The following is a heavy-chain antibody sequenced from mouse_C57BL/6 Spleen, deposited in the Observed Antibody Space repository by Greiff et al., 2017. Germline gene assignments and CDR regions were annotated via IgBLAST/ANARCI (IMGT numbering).Heavy chain of an antibody. V-gene: IGHV6-6*01. J-gene: IGHJ1*03. CDR3: TRGPEYFDV. Sequence: EVMLVESGGGLVQPGGSMKLSCAASGFTFSDAWMDWVRQSPEKGLEWVAEIRNKANNHATYYAASVRGRFTISRDDSKSSVSLQMISLRAEDTGIYYCTRGPEYFDVWGTGTTGTVSS. CDR2: IRNKANNHAT. CDR1: GFTFSDAW.